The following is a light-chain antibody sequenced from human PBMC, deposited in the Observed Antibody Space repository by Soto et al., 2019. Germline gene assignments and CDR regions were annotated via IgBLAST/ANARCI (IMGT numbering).Light chain of an antibody. J-gene: IGLJ1*01. CDR2: EVS. Sequence: QSALTQPASVSGSPGQSITISCTGTSSDVGGYNYVSWYQQHPGKAPKLMIYEVSNRPSGVSNRFSGSKSGNTASLTISGLQAEDEPDYYCSSYTSSSCYVFGTGTKVTVL. CDR1: SSDVGGYNY. CDR3: SSYTSSSCYV. V-gene: IGLV2-14*01.